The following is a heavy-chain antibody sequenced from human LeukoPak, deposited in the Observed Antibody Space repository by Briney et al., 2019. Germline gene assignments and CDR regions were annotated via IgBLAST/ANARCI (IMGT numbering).Heavy chain of an antibody. V-gene: IGHV3-21*01. CDR2: ISSSSSYI. CDR1: EFSVGSNY. D-gene: IGHD4-17*01. CDR3: ARGNYGDYFSDY. J-gene: IGHJ4*02. Sequence: GGSLRLSCAASEFSVGSNYMTWVRQAPGKGLEWVSSISSSSSYIYYADSVKGRFTISRDNAKNSLYLQMNSLRAEDTAVYYCARGNYGDYFSDYWGQGTLVTVSS.